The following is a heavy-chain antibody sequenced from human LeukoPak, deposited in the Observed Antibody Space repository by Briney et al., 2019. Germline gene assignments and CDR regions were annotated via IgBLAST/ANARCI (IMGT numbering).Heavy chain of an antibody. CDR2: ISSSSSTI. CDR1: GFTFSSYS. Sequence: QPGGSLRLSYAASGFTFSSYSMNWVRQAPGKGLEWVSYISSSSSTIYYADSVKGRFTISRDNAKNSLYLQMNSLRAEDTAVYYCAREEDSSSWIPYYYYYYMDVWGKGTTVTVSS. J-gene: IGHJ6*03. D-gene: IGHD6-13*01. V-gene: IGHV3-48*01. CDR3: AREEDSSSWIPYYYYYYMDV.